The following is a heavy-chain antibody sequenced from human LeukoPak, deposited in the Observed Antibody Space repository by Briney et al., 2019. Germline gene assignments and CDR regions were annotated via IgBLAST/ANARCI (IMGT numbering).Heavy chain of an antibody. V-gene: IGHV4-59*01. D-gene: IGHD3-16*01. Sequence: SETLSLTWTGAGGSMSRYYWSWIRQPPGKGMECIGYIYYSGITTYTPSLNSRFTISVDTSKNHFSLKLSSVTAADTAVYYCARGGTENFDYWGQGTLVTVSS. CDR3: ARGGTENFDY. CDR1: GGSMSRYY. CDR2: IYYSGIT. J-gene: IGHJ4*02.